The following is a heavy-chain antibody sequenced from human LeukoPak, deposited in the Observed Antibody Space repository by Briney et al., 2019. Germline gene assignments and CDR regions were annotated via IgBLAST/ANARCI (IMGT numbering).Heavy chain of an antibody. V-gene: IGHV4-59*01. J-gene: IGHJ4*02. CDR2: IYYSGSI. D-gene: IGHD3-22*01. Sequence: SETLSLTCTVSGASISSYYWSWIRQPPGKGLEWIGDIYYSGSIKYNPSLKSRVTMSVNTSKNQFSLKLSSVTAADTAIYYCARENPSGYYNRPIDYWGQGTLVTVSS. CDR3: ARENPSGYYNRPIDY. CDR1: GASISSYY.